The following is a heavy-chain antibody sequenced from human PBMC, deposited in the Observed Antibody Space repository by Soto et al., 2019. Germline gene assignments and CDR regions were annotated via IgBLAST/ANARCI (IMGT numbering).Heavy chain of an antibody. J-gene: IGHJ4*02. CDR2: ISYDGSNK. D-gene: IGHD3-3*01. Sequence: GGSLRLSCAASGFTLSTYPMHWVRQAPGKGLEWVAVISYDGSNKYYADSVKGRFTISRDNSKNTLYLQMNSLRAEDTAVYYCARGVYYFHYWGQGTLVTVSS. CDR1: GFTLSTYP. CDR3: ARGVYYFHY. V-gene: IGHV3-30-3*01.